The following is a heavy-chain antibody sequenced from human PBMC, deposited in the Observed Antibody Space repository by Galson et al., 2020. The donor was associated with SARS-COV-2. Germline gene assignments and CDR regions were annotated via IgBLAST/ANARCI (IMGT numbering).Heavy chain of an antibody. J-gene: IGHJ6*03. CDR1: GGSISSYY. CDR3: ARHMTTIFGVVISYMDV. Sequence: SETLSLTCTVSGGSISSYYWSWIRQPPGKGLEWIGYIYYSVSTNYNPSLKSRVTISVDTSKNQFSLKLSSVTAADTAVYYCARHMTTIFGVVISYMDVWGKGTTVTVSS. CDR2: IYYSVST. V-gene: IGHV4-59*08. D-gene: IGHD3-3*01.